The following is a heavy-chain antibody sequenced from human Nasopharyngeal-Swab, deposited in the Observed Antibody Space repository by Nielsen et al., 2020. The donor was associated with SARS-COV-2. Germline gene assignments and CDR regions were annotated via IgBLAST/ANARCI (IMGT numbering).Heavy chain of an antibody. CDR3: ARDFGRGAMINWLDP. Sequence: ASVNVSCKTSGYTFMNYVIVWVRQAPGQGLQWLGWISVYNGHTNYAQHLQGRVTLTTDTSTNTAYMELRNLRFDDPATYYCARDFGRGAMINWLDPWGQGTLVTVSS. J-gene: IGHJ5*02. V-gene: IGHV1-18*01. CDR1: GYTFMNYV. D-gene: IGHD3-3*01. CDR2: ISVYNGHT.